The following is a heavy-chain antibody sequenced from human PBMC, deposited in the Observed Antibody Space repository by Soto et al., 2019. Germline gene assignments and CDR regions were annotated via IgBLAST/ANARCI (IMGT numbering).Heavy chain of an antibody. CDR3: ARDVPADIVVVPAAIPRWFDP. CDR2: IIPILGIA. Sequence: QVQLVQSGAEVKKPGSSVKVSCKASGGTFSSYTISWERQAPGQGLEWMGRIIPILGIANYAQMFQGRVTITADKSTSTAYMELSSLRSEDTAVYYCARDVPADIVVVPAAIPRWFDPWGQGTLVTVSS. J-gene: IGHJ5*02. V-gene: IGHV1-69*08. D-gene: IGHD2-2*01. CDR1: GGTFSSYT.